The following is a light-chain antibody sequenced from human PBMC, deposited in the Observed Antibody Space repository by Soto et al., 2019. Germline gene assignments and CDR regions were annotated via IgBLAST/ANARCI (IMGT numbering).Light chain of an antibody. J-gene: IGLJ1*01. CDR3: SSYTTRTTLYV. CDR2: EVS. V-gene: IGLV2-14*01. Sequence: SVLTQPASVSGSPGQSITISCTGTSSDVGSYNYVSWYQLHPGKAPKFMIYEVSNRPSGVSNRFSGSKSGDTASLTISGLQAEDEADYYCSSYTTRTTLYVFGTGTKVTVL. CDR1: SSDVGSYNY.